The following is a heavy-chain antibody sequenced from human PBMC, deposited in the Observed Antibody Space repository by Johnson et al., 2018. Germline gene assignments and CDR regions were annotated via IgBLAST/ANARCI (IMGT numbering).Heavy chain of an antibody. CDR2: INHSGSI. V-gene: IGHV4-34*01. CDR1: GRSFSGYY. D-gene: IGHD3-3*01. Sequence: QVQLQQVGAGLLTPSEPLSLTCAVYGRSFSGYYWSWLRQPPGKRLEWIAEINHSGSINYNPSLKSRVTISADTSKNQFSPKLTSVTPADTAVYYCSIFVVLHDAFDIWGQGTMVTVSS. J-gene: IGHJ3*02. CDR3: SIFVVLHDAFDI.